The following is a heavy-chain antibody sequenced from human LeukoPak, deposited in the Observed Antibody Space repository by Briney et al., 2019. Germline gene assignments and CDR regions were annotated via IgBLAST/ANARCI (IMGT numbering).Heavy chain of an antibody. CDR1: GGPISSYY. CDR3: ARAVGSGSCQTYYYYMDV. J-gene: IGHJ6*03. Sequence: SETLSLTCTVSGGPISSYYWSGIRRPPRRGLEGSGYIYYSAGTNYNPSLKSRVTTSVDTAKNQFSLKLSSVTAADTAVYYCARAVGSGSCQTYYYYMDVWGKGTTVTISS. CDR2: IYYSAGT. V-gene: IGHV4-59*12. D-gene: IGHD3-10*01.